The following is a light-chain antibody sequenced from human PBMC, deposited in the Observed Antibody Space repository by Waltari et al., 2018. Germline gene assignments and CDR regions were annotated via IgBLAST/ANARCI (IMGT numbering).Light chain of an antibody. CDR1: SSNVGGSNY. Sequence: QSALTQPRSVSGSPGHPVTISCTGSSSNVGGSNYVSWYQHHPGKAPKLIIYDVNKRPSGVPDRFSGSKSGDTASLTISGLQVEDEADYYYCSYAGSYTYVFGTGTKVTV. J-gene: IGLJ1*01. CDR2: DVN. CDR3: CSYAGSYTYV. V-gene: IGLV2-11*01.